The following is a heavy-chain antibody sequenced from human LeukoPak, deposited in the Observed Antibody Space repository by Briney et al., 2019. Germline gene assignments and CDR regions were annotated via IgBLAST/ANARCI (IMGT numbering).Heavy chain of an antibody. CDR2: IYYSGST. V-gene: IGHV4-39*07. D-gene: IGHD1-26*01. CDR3: ARDQSGGSTSVDY. J-gene: IGHJ4*02. CDR1: GGSISSSSYY. Sequence: SETLSLTCTVSGGSISSSSYYWGWIRQPPGKGLEWIGSIYYSGSTYYNPSLKSRVTISVDTSKNQFSLKLSSVTAADTAVYYCARDQSGGSTSVDYWGQGTLVTVSS.